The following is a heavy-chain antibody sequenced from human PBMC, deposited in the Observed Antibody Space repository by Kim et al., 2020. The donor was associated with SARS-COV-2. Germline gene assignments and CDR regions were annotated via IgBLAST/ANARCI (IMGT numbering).Heavy chain of an antibody. CDR1: GGSFSGYY. Sequence: SETLSLTCAVYGGSFSGYYWSWIRQPPGKGLEWIGEINHSGSTNYNPSLKSRVTISVDTSKNQFSLKLSSVTAADTAVYYCARGLSDQSQATVVNTYYFDYWGQGTLVTVSS. CDR3: ARGLSDQSQATVVNTYYFDY. D-gene: IGHD4-17*01. J-gene: IGHJ4*02. V-gene: IGHV4-34*01. CDR2: INHSGST.